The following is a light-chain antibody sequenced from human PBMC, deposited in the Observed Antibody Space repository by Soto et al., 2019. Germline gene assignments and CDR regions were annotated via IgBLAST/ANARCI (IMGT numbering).Light chain of an antibody. V-gene: IGKV3-20*01. CDR1: QSVSSSY. J-gene: IGKJ1*01. CDR2: GAS. CDR3: QQYGSSRWT. Sequence: EIVLTQSPGTLSLSPGERATLSCRASQSVSSSYLAWYQQKPGQAPRLLIYGASTRATGIPDRFSGSGSGTDFTLTIITLEPEDFAVYYCQQYGSSRWTFGQGTKLEFK.